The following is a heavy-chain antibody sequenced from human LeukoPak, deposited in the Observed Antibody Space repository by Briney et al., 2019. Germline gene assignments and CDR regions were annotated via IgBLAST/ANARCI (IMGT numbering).Heavy chain of an antibody. CDR3: ARALKWEPFDI. D-gene: IGHD1-26*01. CDR2: IYYSGST. Sequence: SETLSLTCTVSGGSISSSSYYWGWIRQPPGKGLEWIGSIYYSGSTNYNPSLKSRVTISVDTSKNQFSLKLSSVTAADTAVYYCARALKWEPFDIWGQGTMVTVSS. J-gene: IGHJ3*02. CDR1: GGSISSSSYY. V-gene: IGHV4-39*07.